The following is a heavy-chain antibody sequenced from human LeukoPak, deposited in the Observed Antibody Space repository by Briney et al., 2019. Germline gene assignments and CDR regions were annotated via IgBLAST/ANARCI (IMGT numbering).Heavy chain of an antibody. CDR1: GFSFINSG. D-gene: IGHD4/OR15-4a*01. Sequence: GGSLRLSCAASGFSFINSGMHWVRQAPGKGLEWVAAISYDGNNQYYADSVKGRFTISRDNSKNTLYLQMNSLRTEDTAVYFCSASRPHYGDYYGLDVWGHGTTVTVSS. CDR2: ISYDGNNQ. J-gene: IGHJ6*02. V-gene: IGHV3-30*03. CDR3: SASRPHYGDYYGLDV.